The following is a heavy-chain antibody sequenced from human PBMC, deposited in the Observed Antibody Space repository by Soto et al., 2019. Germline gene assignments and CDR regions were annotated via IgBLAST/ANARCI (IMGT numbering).Heavy chain of an antibody. V-gene: IGHV3-48*02. D-gene: IGHD3-3*01. CDR3: ARAQKWGGYYLFGSDY. Sequence: EVQLVESGGGLVQPGGSLRLSCAASGFTFSSNGMNWVRQAPGKGLEWVSYISSGSSTIYYAGSVKGRFTISRDNAKNSRYLQMNSLRDEDTAVYYCARAQKWGGYYLFGSDYWGQGILVTVSS. CDR2: ISSGSSTI. J-gene: IGHJ4*02. CDR1: GFTFSSNG.